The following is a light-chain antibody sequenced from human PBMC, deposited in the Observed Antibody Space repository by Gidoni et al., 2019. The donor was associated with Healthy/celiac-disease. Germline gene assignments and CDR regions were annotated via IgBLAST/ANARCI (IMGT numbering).Light chain of an antibody. Sequence: ELVLTQSTATLSLSPGERATLSCRASQGVSSYLAWYQQKPGQAPRLLIYDASNRATGIPARFSGSGPGTDFTLTISRLEPEEFAVYYCQQRSNWHPLTFGGGTKVEIK. CDR3: QQRSNWHPLT. CDR1: QGVSSY. CDR2: DAS. J-gene: IGKJ4*01. V-gene: IGKV3D-11*01.